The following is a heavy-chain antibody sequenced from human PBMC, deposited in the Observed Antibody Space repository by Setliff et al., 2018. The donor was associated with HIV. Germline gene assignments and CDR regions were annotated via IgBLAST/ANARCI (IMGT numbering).Heavy chain of an antibody. D-gene: IGHD2-15*01. CDR1: GGSISSSNW. V-gene: IGHV4-4*02. J-gene: IGHJ4*02. Sequence: SETLSLTCAVSGGSISSSNWWSWVRLPPGKGLEWIGEIFHSGSTNYNPSLKSRVTMSVDKSRNQFSLKLTSVTAADTAVYYRATSPHGGRGRYWGQGELVTVSS. CDR3: ATSPHGGRGRY. CDR2: IFHSGST.